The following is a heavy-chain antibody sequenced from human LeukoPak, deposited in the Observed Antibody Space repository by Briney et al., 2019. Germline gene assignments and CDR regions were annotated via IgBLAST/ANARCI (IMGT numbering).Heavy chain of an antibody. D-gene: IGHD2-2*01. CDR1: GFTFTGYT. Sequence: GGSLRLSCAASGFTFTGYTINWVRQAPGKGLEWVSCISSSTTDIYYADSVKGRFTISRDNAKRSVYLQMNSLRAEDTAVYYCANVVPAANYYMDVWGKGTTVTVSS. CDR2: ISSSTTDI. V-gene: IGHV3-21*01. CDR3: ANVVPAANYYMDV. J-gene: IGHJ6*03.